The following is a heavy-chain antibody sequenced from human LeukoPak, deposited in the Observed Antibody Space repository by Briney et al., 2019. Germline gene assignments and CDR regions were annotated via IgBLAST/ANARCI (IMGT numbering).Heavy chain of an antibody. D-gene: IGHD2-15*01. CDR2: INHSGST. J-gene: IGHJ4*02. Sequence: EPSETLSLTCAVYGGSFSGYYWSWIRQPPGKGLEWIGEINHSGSTNYNPSLKSRVTISVDTSKNQFSLKLSSVTVADTAVYYCARDPIVVVVAATPISYFDYWGQGTLVTVSS. CDR3: ARDPIVVVVAATPISYFDY. V-gene: IGHV4-34*01. CDR1: GGSFSGYY.